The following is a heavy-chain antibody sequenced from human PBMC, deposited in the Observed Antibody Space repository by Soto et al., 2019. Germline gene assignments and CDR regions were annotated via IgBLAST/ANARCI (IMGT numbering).Heavy chain of an antibody. CDR3: ARLSGPGIAARGGFDY. Sequence: SETLSLTCTVSGGSISSGSYYWGWIRQPPGKGLEWIGSIYYSGSTYYNPSLKSRVTISVDTSKNQFSLKLSSVTAADTAVYYCARLSGPGIAARGGFDYWGQGTLVTAPQ. V-gene: IGHV4-39*01. CDR2: IYYSGST. D-gene: IGHD6-6*01. J-gene: IGHJ4*02. CDR1: GGSISSGSYY.